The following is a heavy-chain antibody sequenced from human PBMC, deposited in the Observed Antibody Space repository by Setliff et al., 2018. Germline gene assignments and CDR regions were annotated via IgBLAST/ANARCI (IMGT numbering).Heavy chain of an antibody. CDR1: GGSFSGYY. CDR2: INHSGST. J-gene: IGHJ4*02. Sequence: SETLSLTCAVYGGSFSGYYWSWIRQPPGKGLEWIGEINHSGSTNYNPSLKSRVTISVDTSKNQFSLKLSSVTAADTAVYYCARGALEYQLRPFDYWGQGTLVTVSS. D-gene: IGHD2-2*01. V-gene: IGHV4-34*01. CDR3: ARGALEYQLRPFDY.